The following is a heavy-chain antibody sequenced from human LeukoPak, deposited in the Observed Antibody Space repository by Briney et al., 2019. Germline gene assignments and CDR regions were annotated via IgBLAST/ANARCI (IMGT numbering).Heavy chain of an antibody. Sequence: SQTLSLTCTVSGGSISSGSYYWRWLRQPAGKGLEWIGRIYTSGSTNYNPSLKSRVTISVDTSKNQFSLKLSSVTAADTAVYYCARDGEDIVVVPAAIWGQGTLVTVSS. D-gene: IGHD2-2*01. CDR1: GGSISSGSYY. CDR2: IYTSGST. J-gene: IGHJ4*02. V-gene: IGHV4-61*02. CDR3: ARDGEDIVVVPAAI.